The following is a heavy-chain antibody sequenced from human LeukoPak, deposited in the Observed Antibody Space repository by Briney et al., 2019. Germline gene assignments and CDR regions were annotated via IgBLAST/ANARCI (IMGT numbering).Heavy chain of an antibody. CDR1: GFTFSSYA. Sequence: GGSLRLSCAASGFTFSSYAMHWVRQGPGKGLERVAVISYDGSNKYYADSVKGRFTISRDNSKNTLSLQMNSLRAEDTAVYYCAREFVYGDFSLDYWGQGTLVTVSS. CDR2: ISYDGSNK. J-gene: IGHJ4*02. CDR3: AREFVYGDFSLDY. D-gene: IGHD4-17*01. V-gene: IGHV3-30-3*01.